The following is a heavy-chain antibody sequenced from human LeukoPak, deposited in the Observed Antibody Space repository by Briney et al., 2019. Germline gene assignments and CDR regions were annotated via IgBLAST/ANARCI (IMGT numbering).Heavy chain of an antibody. J-gene: IGHJ5*02. CDR1: GYTFTGYY. CDR2: INPNSGGT. Sequence: ASVKVSCKASGYTFTGYYMHWVRQAPGQGLEWMGWINPNSGGTNYAQKFQGRVTMTRDTSISTAYMGLSRLRSDDAAVYYCARDWGWDCSSTSCENYNWFDPRGQGTLVTVSS. CDR3: ARDWGWDCSSTSCENYNWFDP. D-gene: IGHD2-2*01. V-gene: IGHV1-2*02.